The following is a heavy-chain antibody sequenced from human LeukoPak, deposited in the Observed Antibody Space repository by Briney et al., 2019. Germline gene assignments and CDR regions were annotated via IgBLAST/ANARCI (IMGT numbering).Heavy chain of an antibody. V-gene: IGHV1-18*04. CDR3: ARAPLWFGELYAFDI. Sequence: ASVKVSCKASGYTFTSYGISWVRQAPGQGLEWMGWISAYNGNTNYAQKLQGRVTMTTDTSTSTAYMELRSLRSDDTAVYYCARAPLWFGELYAFDIWGQGTMVTVSP. J-gene: IGHJ3*02. D-gene: IGHD3-10*01. CDR1: GYTFTSYG. CDR2: ISAYNGNT.